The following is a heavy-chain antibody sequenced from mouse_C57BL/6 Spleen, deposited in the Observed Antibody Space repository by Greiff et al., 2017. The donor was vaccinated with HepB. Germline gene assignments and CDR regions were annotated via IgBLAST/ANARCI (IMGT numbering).Heavy chain of an antibody. CDR3: ARLPHYYGSSYDYFDY. CDR2: IHPNSGST. V-gene: IGHV1-64*01. J-gene: IGHJ2*01. CDR1: GYTFTSYW. Sequence: QVQLQQPGAELVKPGASVKLSCKASGYTFTSYWMHWVKQRPGQGLEWIGMIHPNSGSTNYNEKFKSKATLTVDKSSSTAYMQLSSLTSEDSAVYYCARLPHYYGSSYDYFDYWGQGTTLTVSS. D-gene: IGHD1-1*01.